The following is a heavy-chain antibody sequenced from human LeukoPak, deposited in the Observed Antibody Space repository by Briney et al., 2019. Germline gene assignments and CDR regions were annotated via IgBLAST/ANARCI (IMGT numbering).Heavy chain of an antibody. CDR1: GFTFDDYA. D-gene: IGHD6-13*01. V-gene: IGHV3-9*01. J-gene: IGHJ4*02. Sequence: GGSLRLSCAASGFTFDDYAMPWVRQAPGKGLEWVSGISWNSGSIGYADSVKGRFTISRDNAKNSLYLQMNSLRAEDTALYYCAKDSFSSSWYIGYWGQGTLVTVSS. CDR3: AKDSFSSSWYIGY. CDR2: ISWNSGSI.